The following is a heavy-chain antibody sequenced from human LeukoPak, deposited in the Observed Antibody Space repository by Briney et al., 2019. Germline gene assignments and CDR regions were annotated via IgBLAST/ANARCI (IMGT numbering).Heavy chain of an antibody. CDR3: ARVPLTGTGGHLDY. J-gene: IGHJ4*02. V-gene: IGHV1-2*02. Sequence: ASVKVSCKASGYTFTGYYMHWMRQAPGQGLEWMGWINPNSGGTNYAQKFQGRVTMTRDTSISTAYMELSRLRSDDTAVYYCARVPLTGTGGHLDYWGQGTLVTVSS. D-gene: IGHD1-7*01. CDR2: INPNSGGT. CDR1: GYTFTGYY.